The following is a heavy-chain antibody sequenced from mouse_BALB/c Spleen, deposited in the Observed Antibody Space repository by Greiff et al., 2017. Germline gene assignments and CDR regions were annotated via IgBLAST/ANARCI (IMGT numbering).Heavy chain of an antibody. CDR2: ISYDGSN. D-gene: IGHD1-2*01. CDR3: ARYYGLYAMDY. CDR1: GYSITSGYY. V-gene: IGHV3-6*02. Sequence: EVKVEESGPGLVKPSQSLSLTCSVTGYSITSGYYWNWIRQFPGNKLEWMGYISYDGSNNYNPSLKNRISITRDTSKNQFFLKLNSVTTEDTATYYCARYYGLYAMDYWGQGTSVTVSS. J-gene: IGHJ4*01.